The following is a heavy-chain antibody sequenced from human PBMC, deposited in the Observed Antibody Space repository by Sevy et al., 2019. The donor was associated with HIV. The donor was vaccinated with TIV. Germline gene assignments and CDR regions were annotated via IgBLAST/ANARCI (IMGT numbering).Heavy chain of an antibody. CDR3: ARTTYYYCSGSYKYFDY. V-gene: IGHV3-48*02. CDR2: ISSSSSTI. D-gene: IGHD3-10*01. J-gene: IGHJ4*02. CDR1: GFTFSTYS. Sequence: GGFLRLSCAASGFTFSTYSMNWVRQAPGKGLEWVSYISSSSSTIYYADSVKVRFSISRDNAKNSLYLQMNSLRDEDTAMYYCARTTYYYCSGSYKYFDYWGQGTLVTVSS.